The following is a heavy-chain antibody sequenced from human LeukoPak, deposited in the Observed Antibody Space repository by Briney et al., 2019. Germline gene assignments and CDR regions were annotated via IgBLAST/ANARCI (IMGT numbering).Heavy chain of an antibody. Sequence: GGSLRLSCAASGSTFSSYAMHWVRQAPGKGLEWVAVISYDGSNKYYADSVKGRFTISRDNSKNTLYLQMNSLRAEDTAVYYCARAPSSYYYDSYYFDYWGQGTLVTVSS. V-gene: IGHV3-30-3*01. CDR2: ISYDGSNK. CDR3: ARAPSSYYYDSYYFDY. J-gene: IGHJ4*02. D-gene: IGHD3-10*01. CDR1: GSTFSSYA.